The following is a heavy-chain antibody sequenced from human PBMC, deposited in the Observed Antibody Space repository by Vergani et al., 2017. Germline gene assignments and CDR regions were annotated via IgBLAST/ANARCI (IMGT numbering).Heavy chain of an antibody. CDR2: SSGSGIT. V-gene: IGHV1-18*01. J-gene: IGHJ4*02. Sequence: QVHLEQSGNELKTPGASAKGSCTTSGFTFHNYGLNWVRQAPGQGLEWMGWSSGSGITTYAQKFQGRVAMTRDASTSTAYMELRSLRSNDTAVYYCVRESWGIYGRYFDSWGQGTLVTVSA. D-gene: IGHD4-17*01. CDR3: VRESWGIYGRYFDS. CDR1: GFTFHNYG.